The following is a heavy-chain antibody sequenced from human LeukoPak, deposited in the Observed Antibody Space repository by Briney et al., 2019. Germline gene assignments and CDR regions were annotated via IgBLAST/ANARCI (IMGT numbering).Heavy chain of an antibody. V-gene: IGHV3-7*01. J-gene: IGHJ6*03. CDR3: AKVKGIASGLYYFFYMDV. Sequence: GGSLRLSCDASGFTFTTYWMTWVRQAPGKGLEWVATIKQDGSEKYYMDSMKGRFIISRDNAKNSLHLHMNSLRAEDTAVYYCAKVKGIASGLYYFFYMDVWGKGTTVTVSS. CDR2: IKQDGSEK. D-gene: IGHD6-19*01. CDR1: GFTFTTYW.